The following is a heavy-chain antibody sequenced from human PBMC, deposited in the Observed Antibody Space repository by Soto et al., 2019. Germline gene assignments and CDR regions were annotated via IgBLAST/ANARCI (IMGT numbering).Heavy chain of an antibody. D-gene: IGHD1-26*01. Sequence: SVTLSLTCTVSSGSISSSSYSWAWIRKPPGKGPEWIGTFYYSGSTYYNPSLKSRVTISVDTSKNQFSLKLSSVTAADTAVYYCARRGSGSYSDYWGQGTLVTVS. V-gene: IGHV4-39*01. CDR2: FYYSGST. CDR3: ARRGSGSYSDY. CDR1: SGSISSSSYS. J-gene: IGHJ4*02.